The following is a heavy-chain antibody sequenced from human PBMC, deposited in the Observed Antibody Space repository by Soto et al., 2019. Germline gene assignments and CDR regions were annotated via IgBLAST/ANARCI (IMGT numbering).Heavy chain of an antibody. J-gene: IGHJ6*03. V-gene: IGHV4-30-2*01. CDR3: ARESRVRYLYYDSRYSYYMDV. CDR1: DGSISSGGYS. D-gene: IGHD3-22*01. Sequence: PSETLSLTCAVSDGSISSGGYSWSWVRQPPGKGLEWIGSIYHSGSTYYTPSLTSRVTISVDRSKNQFSLKLSSVTAADAAVYYCARESRVRYLYYDSRYSYYMDVWGQGTTVTVSS. CDR2: IYHSGST.